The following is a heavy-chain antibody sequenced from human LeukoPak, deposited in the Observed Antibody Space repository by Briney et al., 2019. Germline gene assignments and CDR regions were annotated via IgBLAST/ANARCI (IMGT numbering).Heavy chain of an antibody. CDR2: ISYDGSNK. J-gene: IGHJ4*02. CDR3: ARELELENF. Sequence: QSGGSLRLSCAASGFTFSSYAMPWVRQAPGKGLEWVAVISYDGSNKYYADSVKGRFTISRDNSKNTLYLQMNSLRAEDTAVYYCARELELENFWGQGTLVTVSS. CDR1: GFTFSSYA. D-gene: IGHD1-7*01. V-gene: IGHV3-30-3*01.